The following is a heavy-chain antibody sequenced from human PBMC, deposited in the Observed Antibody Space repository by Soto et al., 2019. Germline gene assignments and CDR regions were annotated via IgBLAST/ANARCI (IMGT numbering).Heavy chain of an antibody. V-gene: IGHV3-30*18. CDR1: GFIFSRYG. CDR3: AKDLGSGKPYYCNAMDV. CDR2: ISYDGSNK. J-gene: IGHJ6*02. Sequence: GESLRLACAASGFIFSRYGMHWVRQAPGKGLEWVAVISYDGSNKYYAESVKGRFIISRDKPENTLYLQMNSLRAENTAVYYCAKDLGSGKPYYCNAMDVWGQGTTDTVAS. D-gene: IGHD3-10*01.